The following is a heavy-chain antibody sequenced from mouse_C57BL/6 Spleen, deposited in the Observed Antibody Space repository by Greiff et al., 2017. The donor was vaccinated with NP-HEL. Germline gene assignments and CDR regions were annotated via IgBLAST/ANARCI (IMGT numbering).Heavy chain of an antibody. CDR3: ARDYYGSSYDAMDY. CDR1: GYTFTSYN. V-gene: IGHV1-12*01. D-gene: IGHD1-1*01. Sequence: QVQLKQSGAELVRPGASVKMSCKASGYTFTSYNMHWVKQTPRQGLEWIGAIYPGNGDTSYNQKFKGKATLTVDKSSSTAYMQLSSLTSEDSAVYFCARDYYGSSYDAMDYWGQGTSVTVSS. CDR2: IYPGNGDT. J-gene: IGHJ4*01.